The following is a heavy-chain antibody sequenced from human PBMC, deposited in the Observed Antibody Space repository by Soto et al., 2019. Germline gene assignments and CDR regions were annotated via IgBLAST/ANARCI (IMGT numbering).Heavy chain of an antibody. CDR3: ARSRRGAYSSGWYSPSGYYNYGIDV. J-gene: IGHJ6*02. D-gene: IGHD6-19*01. CDR1: GYSFTTYW. Sequence: EVQLVQSGAEMKKPGESLKISCKASGYSFTTYWIGWVRQMPGKGLEWMGIIYPGDSDTKYSPSLQGQVRISADTSLSTAYLQWTSLKASDTAMYYCARSRRGAYSSGWYSPSGYYNYGIDVWGQGTKVTVSS. CDR2: IYPGDSDT. V-gene: IGHV5-51*01.